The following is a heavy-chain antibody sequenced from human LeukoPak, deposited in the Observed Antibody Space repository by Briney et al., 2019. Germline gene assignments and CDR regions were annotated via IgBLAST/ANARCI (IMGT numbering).Heavy chain of an antibody. V-gene: IGHV1-2*02. CDR1: GYTFTGYY. Sequence: ASVRVSCKASGYTFTGYYMHWVRQAPGQGLEWMGWINPNNGGTNSAQKFQGRVTMTRDTSIDTAYMELSRLRSDDTAVYSCARAPRRASSWCDYWGQGTLVTVSS. CDR2: INPNNGGT. D-gene: IGHD6-13*01. J-gene: IGHJ4*02. CDR3: ARAPRRASSWCDY.